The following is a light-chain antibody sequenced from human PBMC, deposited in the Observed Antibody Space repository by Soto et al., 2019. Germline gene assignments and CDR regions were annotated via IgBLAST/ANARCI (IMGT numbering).Light chain of an antibody. V-gene: IGKV3-20*01. Sequence: EIVLTQSPGTLSLSPGERATLSCRASQSVTHNHLAWYQQKRGQAPRLLIYIASARATGLPGRFSGSGSGTDFTLTISRLEPEDFAVYYCKQYTGSPYTSGQGTKLEI. CDR1: QSVTHNH. J-gene: IGKJ2*01. CDR2: IAS. CDR3: KQYTGSPYT.